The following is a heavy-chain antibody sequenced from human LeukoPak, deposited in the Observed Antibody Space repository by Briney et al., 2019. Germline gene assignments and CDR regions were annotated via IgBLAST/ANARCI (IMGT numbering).Heavy chain of an antibody. CDR3: ARVSGRYYYGMDV. D-gene: IGHD6-25*01. J-gene: IGHJ6*02. CDR1: GDSITSSAFY. Sequence: SETLSLTCTVSGDSITSSAFYRGWIRQAPGRGLEWIGCIYYSGTTHYNPSLKSRGTISLDTSKNQFSLKLTSVTAADTAVYYCARVSGRYYYGMDVWGQGTTATVSS. CDR2: IYYSGTT. V-gene: IGHV4-30-4*08.